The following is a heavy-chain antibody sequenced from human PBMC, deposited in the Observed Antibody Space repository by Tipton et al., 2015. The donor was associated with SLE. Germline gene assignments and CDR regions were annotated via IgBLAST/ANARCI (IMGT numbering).Heavy chain of an antibody. J-gene: IGHJ3*01. V-gene: IGHV3-53*05. CDR1: GFTFSNYE. CDR3: ARDEGLVGTAGAFDV. Sequence: SLRLSCAASGFTFSNYEMSWVRQAPGKGLEWVSVIYSDDITHYADSVKDRFTISRDNSKNTLYLQMNSLRAEDTAVYYCARDEGLVGTAGAFDVWGHGTVVTVSS. D-gene: IGHD2-15*01. CDR2: IYSDDIT.